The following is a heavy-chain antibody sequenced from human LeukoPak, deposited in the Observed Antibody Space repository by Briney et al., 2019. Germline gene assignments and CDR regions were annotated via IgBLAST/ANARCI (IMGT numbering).Heavy chain of an antibody. CDR1: GYTFTSYY. V-gene: IGHV1-46*01. CDR3: ARDLVPSQTRRDGYNFDH. CDR2: INPSGGST. D-gene: IGHD5-24*01. J-gene: IGHJ4*02. Sequence: ASVKVSCKTSGYTFTSYYMHWVRQAPGQGLEWMGIINPSGGSTSYAQKFQGRVTMTRDTSTSTVYMELSSLRSEDTAVYYCARDLVPSQTRRDGYNFDHWGQGTLVTVSS.